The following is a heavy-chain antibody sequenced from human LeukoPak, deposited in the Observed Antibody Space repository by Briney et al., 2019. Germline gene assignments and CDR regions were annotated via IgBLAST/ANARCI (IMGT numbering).Heavy chain of an antibody. Sequence: ASVKVSCKASGYTLTSYGISWVRQAPGQGLEWMGWISAYNGNTNYAQKLQGRVTMTTDTSTSTAYMELRSLRSDDTAVYYCARAFLEWLPAADYYYYYYMDVWGKGTTVTVSS. CDR1: GYTLTSYG. D-gene: IGHD3-3*01. J-gene: IGHJ6*03. CDR2: ISAYNGNT. CDR3: ARAFLEWLPAADYYYYYYMDV. V-gene: IGHV1-18*01.